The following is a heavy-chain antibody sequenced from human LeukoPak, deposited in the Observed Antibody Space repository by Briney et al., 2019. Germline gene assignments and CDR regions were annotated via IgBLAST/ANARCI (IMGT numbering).Heavy chain of an antibody. CDR1: GGPFSSYA. V-gene: IGHV1-69*05. CDR2: IIPIFGTA. Sequence: EASVKVSCKASGGPFSSYAISWVRQAPGQGLEWMGGIIPIFGTANYAQKFQGRVTITTDESTSTAYMELSSLRSEDTAVYYCARRVKERYFAGTTTWGNNWFDPWGQGTLVTVSS. D-gene: IGHD3-16*01. CDR3: ARRVKERYFAGTTTWGNNWFDP. J-gene: IGHJ5*02.